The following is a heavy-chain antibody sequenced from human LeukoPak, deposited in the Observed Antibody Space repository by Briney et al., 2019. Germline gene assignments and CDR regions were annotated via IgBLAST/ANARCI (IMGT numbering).Heavy chain of an antibody. CDR1: GDSISNPYY. D-gene: IGHD1-1*01. CDR2: ISHSGST. Sequence: SETLSLTCTVSGDSISNPYYWGWIRQPPGKGLEWIGSISHSGSTFYTPSLRSRVTISLDTSRNQFSLKLNSVTAADTAVYYCARDTWKDYYYYFMDVWGKGTTVTVSS. V-gene: IGHV4-38-2*02. CDR3: ARDTWKDYYYYFMDV. J-gene: IGHJ6*03.